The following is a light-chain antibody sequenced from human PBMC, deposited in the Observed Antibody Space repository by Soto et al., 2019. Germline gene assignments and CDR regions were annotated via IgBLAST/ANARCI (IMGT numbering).Light chain of an antibody. Sequence: EIVMTQSPATLSVSPGERATLSCRASQSISSKLGWYQQRPGQAPRLLIYGASPRATGIPARFSGSASGTEFTLTISSLQSEDSAVYYCQQYNSWTTITFGQGTRLEIK. J-gene: IGKJ5*01. CDR1: QSISSK. V-gene: IGKV3-15*01. CDR3: QQYNSWTTIT. CDR2: GAS.